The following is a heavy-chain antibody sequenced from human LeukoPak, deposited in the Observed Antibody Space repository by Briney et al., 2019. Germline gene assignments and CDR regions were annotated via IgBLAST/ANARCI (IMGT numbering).Heavy chain of an antibody. CDR3: ARGGNYDYVWGSYRGVYFDY. J-gene: IGHJ4*02. CDR2: LYYSGST. Sequence: SETLSLTCTVSSGSISSSSYYWGWIRQPPGKGLEWIGSLYYSGSTYYSPSLKSRVTISVDTSKNQFSLKLSSVTAADTAVYYCARGGNYDYVWGSYRGVYFDYWGQGTLVTVSS. CDR1: SGSISSSSYY. V-gene: IGHV4-39*01. D-gene: IGHD3-16*02.